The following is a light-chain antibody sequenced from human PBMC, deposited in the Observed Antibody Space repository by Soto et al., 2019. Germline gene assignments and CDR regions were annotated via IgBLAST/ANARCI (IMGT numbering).Light chain of an antibody. CDR1: QSVSRS. Sequence: EIVLTQSPATLSLSPGERATLSCWASQSVSRSLAWYQQKPGQAPRLLIYDTSNRATGIPARFSGSGSGTDFTLTINSLEPEDFAIYYCQQRSNWPLTFGGGTKVEIK. V-gene: IGKV3-11*01. J-gene: IGKJ4*01. CDR2: DTS. CDR3: QQRSNWPLT.